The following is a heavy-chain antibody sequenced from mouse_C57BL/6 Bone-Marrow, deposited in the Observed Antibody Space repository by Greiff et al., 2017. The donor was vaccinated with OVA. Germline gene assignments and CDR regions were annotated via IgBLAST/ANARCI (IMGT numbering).Heavy chain of an antibody. CDR1: GFNIKNTY. V-gene: IGHV14-3*01. CDR2: IEPANGNN. D-gene: IGHD2-10*01. J-gene: IGHJ2*01. Sequence: EVKLMESVAELVRPGASVKLSCTASGFNIKNTYMHWVKQRPEQGLEWIGRIEPANGNNKYAPKFQGKATITAATSSNTAYLQLNDLTSEDTAIYYCSSLLDDWGQGTTLTVSS. CDR3: SSLLDD.